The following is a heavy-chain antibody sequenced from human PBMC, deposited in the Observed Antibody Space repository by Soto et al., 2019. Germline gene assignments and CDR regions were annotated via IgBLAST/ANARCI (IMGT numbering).Heavy chain of an antibody. CDR3: ATDLNWSGT. CDR1: GFSFSNYA. CDR2: ISGGGGGT. J-gene: IGHJ3*01. D-gene: IGHD3-3*01. Sequence: GGSLRLSCAASGFSFSNYAMNWVRQAPGKGLEWVSGISGGGGGTYYADSVKGRFIISRDNAKNSLSLQMNSLRAEDTALYYCATDLNWSGTWGQGTMVTVSS. V-gene: IGHV3-23*01.